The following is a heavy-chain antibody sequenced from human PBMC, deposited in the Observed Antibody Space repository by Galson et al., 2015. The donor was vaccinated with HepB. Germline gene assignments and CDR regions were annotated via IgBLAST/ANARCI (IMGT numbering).Heavy chain of an antibody. CDR1: GYSFTSYW. J-gene: IGHJ5*02. D-gene: IGHD3-10*01. V-gene: IGHV5-51*01. CDR3: ARLAGYYGSGMIRRFGGDWFDP. Sequence: QSGAEVKKPGESLKISCKGSGYSFTSYWIGWVRQMPGKGLEWMGIIYPGDSDTRYSPSFQGQVTISADKSISTAYLQWSSLKASDTAMYYCARLAGYYGSGMIRRFGGDWFDPWGQGTLVTVSS. CDR2: IYPGDSDT.